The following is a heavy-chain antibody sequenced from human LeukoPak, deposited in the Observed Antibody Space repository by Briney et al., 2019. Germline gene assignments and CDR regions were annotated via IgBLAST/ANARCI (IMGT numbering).Heavy chain of an antibody. J-gene: IGHJ4*02. CDR2: ISYDGSNK. CDR3: ARSLSGYGLDY. Sequence: PGGSLRLSCAASGFTFSSYAMRWVRQAPGKGLEWVAVISYDGSNKYYADSVKGRFTISRDNSKNTLYLQMNSLRAEDTAVYYCARSLSGYGLDYWGQGTLVTVSS. CDR1: GFTFSSYA. V-gene: IGHV3-30*04. D-gene: IGHD5-12*01.